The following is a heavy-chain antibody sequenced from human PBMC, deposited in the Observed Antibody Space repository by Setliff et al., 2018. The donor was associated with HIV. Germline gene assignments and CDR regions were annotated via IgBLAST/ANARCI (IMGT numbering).Heavy chain of an antibody. J-gene: IGHJ6*03. CDR3: ARVHRYWGSDYYYYMDV. V-gene: IGHV4-31*11. CDR1: DDSINSGAYY. D-gene: IGHD3-16*01. Sequence: SETLSLTCAVSDDSINSGAYYWSWIRQHPGKGLDWIGYLFNSGSAYYNPSLKSRLSISIDTSTKVFSLKLSSVTAADTAVYFCARVHRYWGSDYYYYMDVWGKGTTVTVSS. CDR2: LFNSGSA.